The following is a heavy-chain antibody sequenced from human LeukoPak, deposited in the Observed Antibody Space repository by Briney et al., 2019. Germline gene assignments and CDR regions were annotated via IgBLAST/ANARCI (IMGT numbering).Heavy chain of an antibody. D-gene: IGHD2-2*01. CDR3: ASLVVPAAQFDY. V-gene: IGHV4-59*01. CDR1: GGSISSYY. J-gene: IGHJ4*02. CDR2: IYYSGST. Sequence: SETLSLTCTVSGGSISSYYWSWIRQPPGKGLEWIGYIYYSGSTNYNPSLKSRVTISVDTSKNQSSLKLSSVTAADTAVYYCASLVVPAAQFDYWGQGTLVTVSS.